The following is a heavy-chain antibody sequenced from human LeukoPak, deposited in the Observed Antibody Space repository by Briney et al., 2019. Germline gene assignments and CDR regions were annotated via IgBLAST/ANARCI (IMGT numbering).Heavy chain of an antibody. CDR2: ISSSSSYI. CDR3: ARFVTSGNDFDY. V-gene: IGHV3-21*01. J-gene: IGHJ4*02. CDR1: GFTFSSYS. D-gene: IGHD1-1*01. Sequence: PGGSLRLSCAASGFTFSSYSMNWVRQAPGKGLEWVSSISSSSSYIYYADSVKGRFTISRGNAKNSLYLQMNSLRAEDTAVYYCARFVTSGNDFDYWGQGTLVTVSS.